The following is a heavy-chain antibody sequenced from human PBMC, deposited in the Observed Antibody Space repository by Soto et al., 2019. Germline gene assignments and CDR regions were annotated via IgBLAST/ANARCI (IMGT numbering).Heavy chain of an antibody. J-gene: IGHJ4*02. D-gene: IGHD3-10*01. Sequence: QVQLVQSGAEVMRPGSSVKVSCKASGDTFNFYSINWERQAPGLGLEWMGRVNPILSISNYAQRFQGRVTMTADKSTSTAYMELSGLRSEDTAIYYCATSYGSGYRAFDFWGQGALVTVSS. V-gene: IGHV1-69*04. CDR1: GDTFNFYS. CDR2: VNPILSIS. CDR3: ATSYGSGYRAFDF.